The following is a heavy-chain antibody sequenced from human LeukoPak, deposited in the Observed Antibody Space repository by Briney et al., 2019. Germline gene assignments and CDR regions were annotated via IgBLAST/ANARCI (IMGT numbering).Heavy chain of an antibody. CDR2: ISGYNGNT. CDR1: GYTFTSYG. D-gene: IGHD3-10*01. V-gene: IGHV1-18*01. CDR3: ARGYGSGSKRPSNFDY. Sequence: GASVKVSCKASGYTFTSYGVSWVRQAPGQGLEWMGWISGYNGNTNYAQKLQGRVTMTTDTSTSTAYMELRSLRSDDTAVYYCARGYGSGSKRPSNFDYWGQGTLVTVSS. J-gene: IGHJ4*02.